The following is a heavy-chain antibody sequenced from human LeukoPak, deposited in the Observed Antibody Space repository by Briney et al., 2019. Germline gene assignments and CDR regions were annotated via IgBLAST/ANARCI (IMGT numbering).Heavy chain of an antibody. V-gene: IGHV1-2*02. CDR2: INPNSGGT. CDR1: GYTSTGYY. CDR3: ARDWFPYYYGSGSYYDYYYYYYMDV. J-gene: IGHJ6*03. D-gene: IGHD3-10*01. Sequence: ASVKVSCKASGYTSTGYYMHWVRQAPGQGLEWMGWINPNSGGTNYAQKFQGRVTMTRDTSISTAYMELSRLRSDDTAVYYCARDWFPYYYGSGSYYDYYYYYYMDVWGKGTTVTISS.